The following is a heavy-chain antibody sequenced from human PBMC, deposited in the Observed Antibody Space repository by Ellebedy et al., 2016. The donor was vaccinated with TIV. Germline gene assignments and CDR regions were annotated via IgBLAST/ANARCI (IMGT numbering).Heavy chain of an antibody. CDR1: GFTFSSYS. CDR3: VRDGVGSTPLDH. J-gene: IGHJ4*02. V-gene: IGHV3-48*04. Sequence: GESLKISCAASGFTFSSYSMNWVRQAPGKGLEWVSYISSSGSSKKYADSVKGRFTISRDNAKNTLYLQMNSLRAEDTALYHCVRDGVGSTPLDHWGQGTLVTVSS. D-gene: IGHD1-26*01. CDR2: ISSSGSSK.